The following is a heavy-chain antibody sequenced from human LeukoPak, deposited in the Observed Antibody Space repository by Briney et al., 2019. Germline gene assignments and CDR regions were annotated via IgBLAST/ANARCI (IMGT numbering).Heavy chain of an antibody. D-gene: IGHD1-26*01. CDR1: GYTFTSYG. Sequence: ASLKVSCKASGYTFTSYGISWVRQAPGQGLEWMGWISAYNGNTNYAQKLQGRVTMTTDTSTSTAYIDLRSLRSDDTAVYYCARDGGTYYHVPYYFDYWGQGTLVTVSS. CDR3: ARDGGTYYHVPYYFDY. V-gene: IGHV1-18*01. J-gene: IGHJ4*02. CDR2: ISAYNGNT.